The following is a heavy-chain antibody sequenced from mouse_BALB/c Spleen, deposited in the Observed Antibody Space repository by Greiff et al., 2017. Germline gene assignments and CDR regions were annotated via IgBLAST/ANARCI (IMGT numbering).Heavy chain of an antibody. V-gene: IGHV1-7*01. CDR1: GYTFTSYW. CDR3: ARSSYYGNYAGVYYAMDY. CDR2: INPSTGYT. D-gene: IGHD2-10*01. J-gene: IGHJ4*01. Sequence: QVQLQQSGAELAKPGASVKMSCKASGYTFTSYWMHWVKQRPGQGLEWIGYINPSTGYTEYNQKFKDKATLTADKSSSTAYMQLSSLTSEDSAVYYCARSSYYGNYAGVYYAMDYWGQGTSVTVSS.